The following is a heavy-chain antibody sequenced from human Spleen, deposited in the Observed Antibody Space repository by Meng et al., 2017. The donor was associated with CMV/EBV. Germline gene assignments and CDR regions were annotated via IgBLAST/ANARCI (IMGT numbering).Heavy chain of an antibody. J-gene: IGHJ6*02. CDR2: IRYDGSNK. CDR3: ARVSNDYGDSWMDV. Sequence: GESLKISCAASGFTFSSYGMHWVRQAPGKGLEWVAFIRYDGSNKYYADSVKGRFTISRDNSKNTLYLQMNSLRAEDTAVYYCARVSNDYGDSWMDVWGQGTTVTVSS. V-gene: IGHV3-30*02. D-gene: IGHD4-17*01. CDR1: GFTFSSYG.